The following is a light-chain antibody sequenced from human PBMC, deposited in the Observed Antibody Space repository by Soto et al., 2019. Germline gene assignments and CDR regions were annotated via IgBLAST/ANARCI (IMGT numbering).Light chain of an antibody. CDR1: QSVGSY. CDR3: QQRSDWPPGYT. V-gene: IGKV3-11*01. J-gene: IGKJ2*01. CDR2: DTS. Sequence: EVVLTQSPATLSLSPGETATLSCRASQSVGSYLAWYQQKPGQAPRLLIYDTSNRATGIPARFSGSGSGTDFTLTISSLEPEDFAIYYCQQRSDWPPGYTFGQGTKLEIK.